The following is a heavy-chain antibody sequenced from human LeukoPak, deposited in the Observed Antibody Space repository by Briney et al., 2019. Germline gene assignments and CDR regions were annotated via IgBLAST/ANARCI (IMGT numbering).Heavy chain of an antibody. D-gene: IGHD2-2*01. Sequence: SETLSLTCAVSGGSISSGGYSWSWIRQPPGKGLEWIGYIYHSGSTYYNPSLKSRVTISVDTSKNQFSLKLSSVTAADTAVYYCARERTDIVVVPAAMYFDYWGQGTLVTVPS. V-gene: IGHV4-30-2*05. CDR1: GGSISSGGYS. CDR3: ARERTDIVVVPAAMYFDY. J-gene: IGHJ4*02. CDR2: IYHSGST.